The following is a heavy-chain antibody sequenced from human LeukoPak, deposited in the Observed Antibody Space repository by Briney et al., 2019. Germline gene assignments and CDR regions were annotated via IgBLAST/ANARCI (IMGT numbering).Heavy chain of an antibody. D-gene: IGHD3-3*01. CDR1: GGTFSSYT. J-gene: IGHJ4*02. CDR2: IIPILGIA. Sequence: SVKVSCKASGGTFSSYTISWVRQAPGQGLEWMGRIIPILGIANYAQKFQGRVTITADKSTSTAYMELSSLRSEDTAVYYCARTLGASYYDFWSGRDPYYFDYWGQGTLVTVSS. CDR3: ARTLGASYYDFWSGRDPYYFDY. V-gene: IGHV1-69*02.